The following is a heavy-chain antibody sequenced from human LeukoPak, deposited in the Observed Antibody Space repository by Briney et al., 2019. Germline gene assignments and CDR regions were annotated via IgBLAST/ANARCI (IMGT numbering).Heavy chain of an antibody. V-gene: IGHV3-23*05. CDR2: ITSSGSST. J-gene: IGHJ6*02. D-gene: IGHD3-3*01. CDR1: GFTFTNYA. Sequence: GGSLRLSCAASGFTFTNYAMSWVRQAPGKGLEWVSAITSSGSSTYYADSVKGRFTISRDSSNNTLYLQMSSLRADDTAAYYCAKVYHDFWSSYNFATRAYDYYYYGMDVWGQGTTVTVSS. CDR3: AKVYHDFWSSYNFATRAYDYYYYGMDV.